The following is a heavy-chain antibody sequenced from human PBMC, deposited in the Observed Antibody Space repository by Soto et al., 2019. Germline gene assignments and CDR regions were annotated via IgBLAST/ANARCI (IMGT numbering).Heavy chain of an antibody. CDR1: GYTFTSYG. Sequence: ASVKVSCKASGYTFTSYGISWVRQAPGQGLEWMGWISAYNGNTNYAQKLQGRVTMTTDTSTSTAYMELRSLRSDDTAVYYCALSGVLTGYYRDYYYYGMDVCGQGTTVTVSS. CDR2: ISAYNGNT. CDR3: ALSGVLTGYYRDYYYYGMDV. V-gene: IGHV1-18*01. J-gene: IGHJ6*02. D-gene: IGHD3-9*01.